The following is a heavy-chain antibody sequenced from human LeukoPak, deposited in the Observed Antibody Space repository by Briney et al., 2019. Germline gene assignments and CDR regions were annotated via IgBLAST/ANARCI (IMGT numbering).Heavy chain of an antibody. CDR3: VREASHVFDF. V-gene: IGHV3-21*01. Sequence: GGSLRLSCAASGFGFSVLTMNWVRQAPGKGLEWVSSISGRSSFILYADSVKGRFIISRDNAENSLFLQLNGLRAEDTAVYYCVREASHVFDFWGQGTMVTVSS. CDR1: GFGFSVLT. CDR2: ISGRSSFI. J-gene: IGHJ3*01.